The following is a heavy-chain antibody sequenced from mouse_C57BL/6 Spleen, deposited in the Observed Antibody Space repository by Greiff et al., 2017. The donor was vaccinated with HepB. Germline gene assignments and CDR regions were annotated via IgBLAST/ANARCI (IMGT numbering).Heavy chain of an antibody. J-gene: IGHJ1*03. V-gene: IGHV1-69*01. CDR2: IDPSDSYT. D-gene: IGHD2-1*01. Sequence: QVQLKQPGAELVMPGASVKLSCKASGYTFTSYWMHWVKQRPGQGLEWIGEIDPSDSYTNYNQKFKGKSTLTVDKSSSTAYMQLSSLTSEDSAVYYCARGGYGKRGFFDVWGTGTTVTVSS. CDR1: GYTFTSYW. CDR3: ARGGYGKRGFFDV.